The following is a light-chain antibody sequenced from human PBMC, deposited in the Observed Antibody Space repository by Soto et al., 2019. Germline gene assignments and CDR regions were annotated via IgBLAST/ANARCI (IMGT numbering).Light chain of an antibody. V-gene: IGKV3-15*01. CDR1: QSVSSK. CDR2: GAS. J-gene: IGKJ5*01. CDR3: QQYNNWPIT. Sequence: EIVMTQSPATLSVSPGEGATLSCRASQSVSSKLAWYQQKPGQAPRLLIYGASTRATGIPARFSGSGSGTEFTLTISSLQSEDFEIYYCQQYNNWPITFGQGTRLEIK.